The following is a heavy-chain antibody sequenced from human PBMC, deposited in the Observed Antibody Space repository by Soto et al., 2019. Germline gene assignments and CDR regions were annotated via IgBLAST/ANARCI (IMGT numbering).Heavy chain of an antibody. Sequence: GGSLRLSCAASGFTFSSYAMSWVRQAPGKGLEWVSAISGSGGSTYYADSVKGRFTISRDNSKNTLYLQMNSLRAEDTAVYYCAKDLRGSLYDSSGYYSMPDYWGQGTLVTVSS. V-gene: IGHV3-23*01. CDR3: AKDLRGSLYDSSGYYSMPDY. J-gene: IGHJ4*02. CDR1: GFTFSSYA. CDR2: ISGSGGST. D-gene: IGHD3-22*01.